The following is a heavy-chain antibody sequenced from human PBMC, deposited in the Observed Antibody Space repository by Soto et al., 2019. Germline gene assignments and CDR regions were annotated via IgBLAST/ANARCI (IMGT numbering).Heavy chain of an antibody. CDR3: ARAGLEWLLGDWLDDP. J-gene: IGHJ5*02. CDR1: GYTFTSYG. V-gene: IGHV1-18*01. Sequence: ASVKVSCKASGYTFTSYGISWVRQAPGQGLEWMGWISAYNGNTNYAQKLQGRVTMTTDTSTSTAYVELRSLRSDDTAVYYCARAGLEWLLGDWLDDPWGQGTLVTVSS. D-gene: IGHD3-3*01. CDR2: ISAYNGNT.